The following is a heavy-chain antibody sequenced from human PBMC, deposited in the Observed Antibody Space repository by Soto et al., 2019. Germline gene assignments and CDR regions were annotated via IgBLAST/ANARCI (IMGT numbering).Heavy chain of an antibody. D-gene: IGHD3-10*01. CDR1: GYTFTSYG. CDR2: ISAYNGNT. J-gene: IGHJ3*02. Sequence: ASVKVSCKASGYTFTSYGISWVRQAPGQGLEWMGWISAYNGNTNYAQKLQGRVTMTTDTSTSTAYMELRSLRSDDTAVYFCARVGYVEWFGELLDAFDIWGQGTMVTVSS. CDR3: ARVGYVEWFGELLDAFDI. V-gene: IGHV1-18*01.